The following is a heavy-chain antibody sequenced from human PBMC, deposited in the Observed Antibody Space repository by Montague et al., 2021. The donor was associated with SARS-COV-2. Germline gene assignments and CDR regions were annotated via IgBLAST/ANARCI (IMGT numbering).Heavy chain of an antibody. CDR3: ARLLRSCTNGVCRTYYYYAMDV. CDR2: IYYSGST. CDR1: GGSISGYY. Sequence: SETLSLTCTVSGGSISGYYWSWIRQPPGKGLEWIGYIYYSGSTKXNPFLESRVTVSVDRSKNQVSLKLSSVTAADTAVYYCARLLRSCTNGVCRTYYYYAMDVWGRGTTVTVSS. D-gene: IGHD2-8*01. J-gene: IGHJ6*02. V-gene: IGHV4-59*01.